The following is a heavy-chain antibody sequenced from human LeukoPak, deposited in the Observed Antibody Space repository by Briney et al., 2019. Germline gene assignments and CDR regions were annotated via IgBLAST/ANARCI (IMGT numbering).Heavy chain of an antibody. CDR3: ARAGSYYGSGSSRRFGRFDP. CDR1: GGSFSDYY. V-gene: IGHV4-34*01. D-gene: IGHD3-10*01. J-gene: IGHJ5*02. CDR2: IDHSGST. Sequence: PSETLSLTCAVYGGSFSDYYWSWIRQPPGKGLEWIGEIDHSGSTNYNPSLKSRVTISVDTSKNQFSLRLSSVTTADTAVYYCARAGSYYGSGSSRRFGRFDPWGQGTLVTVSS.